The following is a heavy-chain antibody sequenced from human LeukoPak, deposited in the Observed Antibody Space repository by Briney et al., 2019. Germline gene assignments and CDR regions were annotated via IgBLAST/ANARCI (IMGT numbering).Heavy chain of an antibody. CDR3: AKAVTYCGGDCPFDY. CDR1: GFTFSSYA. Sequence: GRSLRLSCAASGFTFSSYAMSWVRQAPGKGLEWVSAISGSGGSTYYADSVKGRFTISRDNSKNTLYLQMNSLRAEDTAVYYCAKAVTYCGGDCPFDYWGQGTLVTVSS. CDR2: ISGSGGST. V-gene: IGHV3-23*01. D-gene: IGHD2-21*02. J-gene: IGHJ4*02.